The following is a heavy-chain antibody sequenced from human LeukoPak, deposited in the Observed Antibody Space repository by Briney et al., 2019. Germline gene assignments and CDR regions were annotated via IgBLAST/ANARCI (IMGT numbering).Heavy chain of an antibody. CDR3: ASTRRAAVAGRFDS. CDR1: GDSINSRSYY. D-gene: IGHD6-19*01. V-gene: IGHV4-39*07. Sequence: SEPLSLTCTVSGDSINSRSYYWGWIRQPPGKGLEWIGSIYYSGNTNYSPSLESRVTMSVDESKNQFSLRVHFVSAADTAVYYCASTRRAAVAGRFDSWNQGTGVPVSS. J-gene: IGHJ4*02. CDR2: IYYSGNT.